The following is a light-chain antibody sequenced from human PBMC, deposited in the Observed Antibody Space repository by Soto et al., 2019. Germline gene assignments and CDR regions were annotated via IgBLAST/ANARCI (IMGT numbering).Light chain of an antibody. CDR3: QQYDSTPFYT. CDR2: GAT. Sequence: EIVLTQSPGTLSLPPGERATLSCRASHRVRNSSLAWYRQKPGQAPRLLIYGATNRDTAIPDRFSGSGSGTDFTITISRLEPEDFAMYYCQQYDSTPFYTFGQGTRLEIK. CDR1: HRVRNSS. J-gene: IGKJ5*01. V-gene: IGKV3-20*01.